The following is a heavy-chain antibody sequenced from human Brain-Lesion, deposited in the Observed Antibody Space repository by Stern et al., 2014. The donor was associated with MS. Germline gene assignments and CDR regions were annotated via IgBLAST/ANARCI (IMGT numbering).Heavy chain of an antibody. CDR3: ATLSPGAGGNYYRHFDY. CDR2: FDNEDGET. V-gene: IGHV1-24*01. D-gene: IGHD1-26*01. CDR1: GYTLTELS. J-gene: IGHJ4*02. Sequence: VQLVQSGAEVKKPGASVKVSCKVSGYTLTELSMHWVRQAPRKGLEWMGGFDNEDGETIYAQKFQGRVTMTEDTSTDTAYMELSSLRSEDTAVYYCATLSPGAGGNYYRHFDYWGQGTLVTVSS.